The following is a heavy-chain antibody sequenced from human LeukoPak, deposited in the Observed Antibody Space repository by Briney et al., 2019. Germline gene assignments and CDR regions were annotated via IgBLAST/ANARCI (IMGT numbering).Heavy chain of an antibody. Sequence: GGFLRLSCAASGFTVSSNYMSWVRQAPGKGLEWVSVIYSGGSTYYADSVKGRFTISRDNSKNALYLQMNSLRAEDTAVYYCANKPSGVRKMFNYWGQGTLVTVSS. D-gene: IGHD3-16*01. J-gene: IGHJ4*02. CDR2: IYSGGST. V-gene: IGHV3-66*01. CDR3: ANKPSGVRKMFNY. CDR1: GFTVSSNY.